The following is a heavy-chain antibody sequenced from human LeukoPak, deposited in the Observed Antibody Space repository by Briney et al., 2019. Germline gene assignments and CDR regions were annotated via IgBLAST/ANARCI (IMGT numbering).Heavy chain of an antibody. V-gene: IGHV3-30-3*01. CDR2: ISYDGSSK. CDR3: AKDMCSATSCSRRAFDI. Sequence: GGSLRLSCAASGFTFSSFAMHWVRQAPGKGLEWVAVISYDGSSKYYADSVKGRFTISRDNSENTLYLHMNSLRAEGTAVFYCAKDMCSATSCSRRAFDIWGQGTMVTVSS. D-gene: IGHD2-2*01. J-gene: IGHJ3*02. CDR1: GFTFSSFA.